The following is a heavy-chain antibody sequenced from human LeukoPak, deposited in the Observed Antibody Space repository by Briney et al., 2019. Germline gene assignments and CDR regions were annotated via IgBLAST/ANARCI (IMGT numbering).Heavy chain of an antibody. Sequence: SETLSLTCAVYGGSFSGYYWSWIRQPPGKGLEWIGEINHSGSTNYNPSLKSRVTISVDTSKNQFSLKLSSVTAADTAVYYCARGSSGGSCYSRVHAGWFEPWGQGTLVTVSS. CDR3: ARGSSGGSCYSRVHAGWFEP. CDR2: INHSGST. J-gene: IGHJ5*02. D-gene: IGHD2-15*01. V-gene: IGHV4-34*01. CDR1: GGSFSGYY.